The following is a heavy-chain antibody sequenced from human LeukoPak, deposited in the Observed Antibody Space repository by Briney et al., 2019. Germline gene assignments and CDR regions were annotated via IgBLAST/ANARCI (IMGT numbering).Heavy chain of an antibody. V-gene: IGHV4-39*01. CDR2: IYYSGST. Sequence: SETLSLTCTVSGGSISSSSYYWGWIRQPPGKGLEWIGSIYYSGSTYFNPSLKSRVTISVDTSKNQFSLKLSSVTAADTAVYYCARPTSSSGAFDIWGQGTMVTVSS. J-gene: IGHJ3*02. CDR1: GGSISSSSYY. D-gene: IGHD6-6*01. CDR3: ARPTSSSGAFDI.